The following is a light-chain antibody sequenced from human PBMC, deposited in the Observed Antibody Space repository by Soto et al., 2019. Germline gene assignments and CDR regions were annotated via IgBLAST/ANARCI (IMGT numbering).Light chain of an antibody. CDR2: AAS. V-gene: IGKV1-27*01. J-gene: IGKJ3*01. CDR3: QKSSSVPWA. CDR1: QGIANY. Sequence: DIQMTQSPSSLSASIGDRVTITCRATQGIANYLAWYQQKPGKAPKLLIYAASTLQSGVPPRFSGSGAGTKFTLAISSPQPEDAATYYCQKSSSVPWAFGPGTKVDIK.